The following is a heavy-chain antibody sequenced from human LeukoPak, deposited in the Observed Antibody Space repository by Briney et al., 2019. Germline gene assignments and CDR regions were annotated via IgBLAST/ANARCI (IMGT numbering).Heavy chain of an antibody. CDR1: GYIFSSYW. Sequence: PGESLKISCKGSGYIFSSYWIGWVRQMPGEGLEWMGIIYPGDSDTRYSPSFQGQVTISADKSISTAYLQWSSLKASDTAMYYCARQSIPTAGISPFDCWGQGTLVTVSS. V-gene: IGHV5-51*01. CDR2: IYPGDSDT. D-gene: IGHD6-13*01. CDR3: ARQSIPTAGISPFDC. J-gene: IGHJ4*02.